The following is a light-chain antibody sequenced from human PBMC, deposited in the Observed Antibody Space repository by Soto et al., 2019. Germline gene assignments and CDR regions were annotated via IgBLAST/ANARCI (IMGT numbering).Light chain of an antibody. CDR3: AAWDDNLSGVV. CDR2: SIN. J-gene: IGLJ3*02. V-gene: IGLV1-47*02. CDR1: RSNIGNNY. Sequence: QLVLTQPPSASGTAGQGVTISCSGSRSNIGNNYVYWYQQVPGTAPKLLVNSINERPSGVPDRFSGSKSGTSASLAVSGLRSEDEADYYCAAWDDNLSGVVFGGGTKLTVL.